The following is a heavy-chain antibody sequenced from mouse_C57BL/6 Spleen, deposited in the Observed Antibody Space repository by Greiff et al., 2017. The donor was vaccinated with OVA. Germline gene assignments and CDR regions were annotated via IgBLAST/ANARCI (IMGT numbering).Heavy chain of an antibody. D-gene: IGHD2-3*01. CDR2: IYPGSGST. V-gene: IGHV1-55*01. CDR3: ARYDGNYVSYYYAMDY. Sequence: QVQLQQPGAELVKPGASVKMSCKASGYTFTSYWLTWVKQRPGQGLEWIGDIYPGSGSTNYNEKYKSKATLTVDTSSSTAYMQLSSLTSEDSAVYYCARYDGNYVSYYYAMDYWGQGTSVTVSS. CDR1: GYTFTSYW. J-gene: IGHJ4*01.